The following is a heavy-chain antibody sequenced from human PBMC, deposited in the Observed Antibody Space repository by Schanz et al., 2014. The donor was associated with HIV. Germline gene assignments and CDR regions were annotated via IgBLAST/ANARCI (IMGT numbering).Heavy chain of an antibody. J-gene: IGHJ6*02. CDR1: GYTFTSYG. CDR2: ISAYNGNI. D-gene: IGHD3-9*01. Sequence: QVQLVQSGAEMKKPGASVKVSCKASGYTFTSYGISWVRQAPGQGLEWMGWISAYNGNIFYPKGLRGRVTMTTDTSTTTASMELRSLTSDDTAVYFCARSNYDILRERAYYYYYGLDVWGQGTTVTVSS. V-gene: IGHV1-18*01. CDR3: ARSNYDILRERAYYYYYGLDV.